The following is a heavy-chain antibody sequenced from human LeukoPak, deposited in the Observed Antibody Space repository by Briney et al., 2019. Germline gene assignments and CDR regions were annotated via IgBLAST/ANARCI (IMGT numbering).Heavy chain of an antibody. D-gene: IGHD1-26*01. CDR3: ARDLYTGSYHDY. Sequence: GGSLRLSCSASGFTFSTYSMNWVRLAPGKGLEWVSYISSGSGTVYYADSVKGRFTISRDNAKNTLYLQMNSLRAEDTAVYYCARDLYTGSYHDYWGQGTLVTVSS. CDR1: GFTFSTYS. J-gene: IGHJ4*02. V-gene: IGHV3-48*04. CDR2: ISSGSGTV.